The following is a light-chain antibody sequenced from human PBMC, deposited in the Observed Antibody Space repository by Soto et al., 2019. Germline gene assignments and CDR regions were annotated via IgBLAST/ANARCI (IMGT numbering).Light chain of an antibody. J-gene: IGKJ4*01. CDR3: QQYNNWPLT. CDR2: DAS. CDR1: QRVISN. Sequence: EIVVTQSPATLSVSPGERATLSCRASQRVISNLAWYQQKPGQAPRLLVHDASTRATGIPARFSGNGFGTEFTLTISSMQSEEVAVYYCQQYNNWPLTFGGGTKVDIK. V-gene: IGKV3-15*01.